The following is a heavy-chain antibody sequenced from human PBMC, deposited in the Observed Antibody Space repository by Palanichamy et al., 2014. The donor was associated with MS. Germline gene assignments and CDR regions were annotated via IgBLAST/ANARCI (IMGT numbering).Heavy chain of an antibody. D-gene: IGHD3/OR15-3a*01. CDR1: GDSISNNRYY. J-gene: IGHJ4*02. Sequence: QVLLQESGPGLVEPSETLSLTCAVSGDSISNNRYYWGWIRQPPGKGLEWIGNIFPTGSTFYKPSLKSRVTISIDTSKNLFSLKLTSVTAADTAVYYCARDWTRIALSGLIWGQGALVTVSS. CDR2: IFPTGST. V-gene: IGHV4-39*07. CDR3: ARDWTRIALSGLI.